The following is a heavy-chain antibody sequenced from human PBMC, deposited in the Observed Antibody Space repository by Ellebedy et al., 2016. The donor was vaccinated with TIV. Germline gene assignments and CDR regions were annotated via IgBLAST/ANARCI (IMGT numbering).Heavy chain of an antibody. CDR3: ARVAMVRGAKNYYGMDV. CDR1: GYTFTSYA. CDR2: INAGNGNT. J-gene: IGHJ6*02. D-gene: IGHD3-10*01. Sequence: ASVKVSCKASGYTFTSYAMHWVRQAPGQRLEWMGWINAGNGNTKYSQKFQGRVTITRDTSASTAYMELSSLRSEDTAVYYCARVAMVRGAKNYYGMDVWGQGTTVTVSS. V-gene: IGHV1-3*01.